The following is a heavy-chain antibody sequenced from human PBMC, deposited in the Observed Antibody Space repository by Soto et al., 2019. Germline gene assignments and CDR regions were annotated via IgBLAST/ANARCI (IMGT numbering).Heavy chain of an antibody. CDR2: IDPSDSYT. V-gene: IGHV5-10-1*01. Sequence: GESLKISCKGSGYSFTSYWISWVRQMPGKGLEWMGRIDPSDSYTNYSPSFQGHVTISADKSISTAYLQWSSLKASDTAMYYCARLAMATRRGYYGMDVWGQETTVTVSS. D-gene: IGHD5-12*01. CDR3: ARLAMATRRGYYGMDV. J-gene: IGHJ6*02. CDR1: GYSFTSYW.